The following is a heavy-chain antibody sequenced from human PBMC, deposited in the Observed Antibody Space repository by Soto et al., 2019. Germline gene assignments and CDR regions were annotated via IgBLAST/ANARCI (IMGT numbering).Heavy chain of an antibody. V-gene: IGHV3-48*03. D-gene: IGHD3-10*01. CDR2: ISSSGSTI. Sequence: GEALKISCAASGFTFSRYEMNWGRQAPGKGLEWVSYISSSGSTIYYADSMKGRFTICRDNAKNSLYLQMNSLRDEDTAVYYCAGLSYGSGSYYLDYWGQGTLVTVSS. CDR1: GFTFSRYE. J-gene: IGHJ4*02. CDR3: AGLSYGSGSYYLDY.